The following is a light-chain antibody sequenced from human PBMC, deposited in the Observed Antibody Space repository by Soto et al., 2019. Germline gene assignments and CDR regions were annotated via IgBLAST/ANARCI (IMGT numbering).Light chain of an antibody. J-gene: IGKJ5*01. CDR1: QRITSW. CDR2: DSS. Sequence: DIQMTQSPSTLSASVGDRVTITCRASQRITSWVAGYQQKQGKAPNLLIYDSSSLESGVPSRFSGSGSGTEFTLTISILQPDDFATYYCQQYNSYPITFGQGTRLEIK. CDR3: QQYNSYPIT. V-gene: IGKV1-5*01.